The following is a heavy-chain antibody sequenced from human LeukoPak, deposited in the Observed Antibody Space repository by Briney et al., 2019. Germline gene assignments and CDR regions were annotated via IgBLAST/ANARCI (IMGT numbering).Heavy chain of an antibody. J-gene: IGHJ4*02. CDR3: VRRPVEAMGFFDY. Sequence: ASVKVSCKASGYTFSRNGVSWVRQAPGQGLEWLGWISAYNGNTNYAQKLQGRVIVTTDTSTSITYMELKSLRSDDTAVYYCVRRPVEAMGFFDYWGQGTLVTVSS. CDR1: GYTFSRNG. V-gene: IGHV1-18*01. D-gene: IGHD6-19*01. CDR2: ISAYNGNT.